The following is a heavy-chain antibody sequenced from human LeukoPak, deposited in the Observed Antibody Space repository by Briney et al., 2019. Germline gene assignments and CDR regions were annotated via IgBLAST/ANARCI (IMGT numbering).Heavy chain of an antibody. J-gene: IGHJ4*02. CDR2: IRSKAYGGTT. D-gene: IGHD5-12*01. V-gene: IGHV3-49*03. CDR1: GFTFGDYT. CDR3: TRVSSGYDYVFDY. Sequence: GGSLRLSCTASGFTFGDYTMSWFRQAPGKGLEWVGFIRSKAYGGTTEYAASVKGRFTISRDDSKSIAYLQMNSLKTEDTAVYYCTRVSSGYDYVFDYWGQGTLVTVSS.